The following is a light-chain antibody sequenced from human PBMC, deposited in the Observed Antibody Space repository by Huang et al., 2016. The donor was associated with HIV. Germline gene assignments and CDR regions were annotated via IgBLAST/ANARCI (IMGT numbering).Light chain of an antibody. CDR3: QQYNNWPPRYT. V-gene: IGKV3-15*01. CDR2: GAS. J-gene: IGKJ2*01. Sequence: EIVLTQSPATRSMSPGQRATLSCRASQSVSRNLAWFQQKPGQAPRLLIYGASTRANGIPARFSGSGSGTECTLTISSLQSEDFAVYYCQQYNNWPPRYTFGQGTKLEV. CDR1: QSVSRN.